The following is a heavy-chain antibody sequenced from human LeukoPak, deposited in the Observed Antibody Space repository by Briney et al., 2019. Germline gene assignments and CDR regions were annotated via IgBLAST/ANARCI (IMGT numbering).Heavy chain of an antibody. CDR2: IYTSGST. D-gene: IGHD1-26*01. V-gene: IGHV4-4*07. CDR3: ARVDRILGGYGMDV. Sequence: PSETLSLTCTVSVASFSSSYWSWIRQPAGKGLEWIGRIYTSGSTNYNPSLKSRVTMSVDTSKNQFSLKLSSVTAADTAVNYCARVDRILGGYGMDVWGQGTTVTVSS. CDR1: VASFSSSY. J-gene: IGHJ6*02.